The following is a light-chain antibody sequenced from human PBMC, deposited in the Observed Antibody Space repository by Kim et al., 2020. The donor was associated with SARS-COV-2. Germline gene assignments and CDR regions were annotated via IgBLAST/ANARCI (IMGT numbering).Light chain of an antibody. J-gene: IGLJ1*01. Sequence: SSELTQDPAVSVALRQIVMITCQGDSLRSYYASWYQQKPGQATVLVIYGKNNRPSGTPDRFYGSSTGNTASLTITGAQAEDEDDCYCNSWDSGGNPSYVFGTGTKVTVL. CDR1: SLRSYY. V-gene: IGLV3-19*01. CDR3: NSWDSGGNPSYV. CDR2: GKN.